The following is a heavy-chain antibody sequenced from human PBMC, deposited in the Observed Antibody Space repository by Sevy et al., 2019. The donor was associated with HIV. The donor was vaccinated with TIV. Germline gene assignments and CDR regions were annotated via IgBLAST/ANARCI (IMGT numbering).Heavy chain of an antibody. CDR2: ISSSSSTI. D-gene: IGHD2-2*02. V-gene: IGHV3-48*01. CDR1: GFTFSSYS. J-gene: IGHJ3*02. CDR3: ARDRDCSSTSCYRAGAFDI. Sequence: GGSLRLSCAASGFTFSSYSMNWVRQAPGKGLEWVSYISSSSSTIYYAYSVKGRFTISRDNAKNSLYLQMNSLRAEDTAVYYCARDRDCSSTSCYRAGAFDIWGQGTMVTVSS.